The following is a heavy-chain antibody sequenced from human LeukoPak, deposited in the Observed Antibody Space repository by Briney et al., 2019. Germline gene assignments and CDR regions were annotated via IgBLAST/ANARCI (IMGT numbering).Heavy chain of an antibody. CDR2: LNPNSGDT. J-gene: IGHJ6*03. CDR3: ARVGGSTGQLYYYYYYMDV. V-gene: IGHV1-8*02. D-gene: IGHD6-6*01. CDR1: GYTFTTYH. Sequence: ASLKVSCKASGYTFTTYHINWVRQASGQGLEWVGWLNPNSGDTGYAPKFQGRVTMTRDTSSSTAYMELTNLRSEDTAVYYCARVGGSTGQLYYYYYYMDVWGKGTTVTVSS.